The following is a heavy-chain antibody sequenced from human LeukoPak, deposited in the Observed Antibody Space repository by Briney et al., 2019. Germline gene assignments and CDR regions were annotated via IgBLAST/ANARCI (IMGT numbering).Heavy chain of an antibody. CDR1: GFTFSSYS. V-gene: IGHV3-21*01. D-gene: IGHD3-16*02. J-gene: IGHJ4*02. CDR3: ARDGKYYDYVWGSYRQAYYFDY. CDR2: ISSSSSYI. Sequence: GGSLRLSCAASGFTFSSYSMNWVRQAPGKGLECVSSISSSSSYIYYADSVKGRFTISRDNAKNSLYLQMNSLRAEDTAVYYCARDGKYYDYVWGSYRQAYYFDYWGQGTLVTVSS.